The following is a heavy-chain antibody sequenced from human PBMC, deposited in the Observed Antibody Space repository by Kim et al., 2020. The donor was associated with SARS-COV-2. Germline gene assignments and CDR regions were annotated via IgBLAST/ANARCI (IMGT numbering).Heavy chain of an antibody. CDR3: AREDILTGYFVCGMDV. D-gene: IGHD3-9*01. CDR1: GYTFTSYY. J-gene: IGHJ6*02. CDR2: INPSGGST. V-gene: IGHV1-46*01. Sequence: ASVKVSCKASGYTFTSYYMHWVRQAPGQGLEWMGIINPSGGSTSYAQKFQGRVTMTRDTSTSTVYMELSSLRSEDTAVYYCAREDILTGYFVCGMDVWGQGTTFTVS.